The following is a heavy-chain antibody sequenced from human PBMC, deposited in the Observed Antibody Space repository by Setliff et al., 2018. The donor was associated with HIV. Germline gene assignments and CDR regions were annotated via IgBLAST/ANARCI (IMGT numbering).Heavy chain of an antibody. CDR1: GVSIGSSSYY. CDR3: ATSENRVTDY. V-gene: IGHV4-39*01. D-gene: IGHD1-26*01. J-gene: IGHJ4*02. Sequence: SETLSLTCIVSGVSIGSSSYYWGWIRQPPGKGLEWIASIYFNGNTYYSPSLKSRVTMSIDTSKNEFSLNLSSVTAADTALYFCATSENRVTDYWGQGIKVTV. CDR2: IYFNGNT.